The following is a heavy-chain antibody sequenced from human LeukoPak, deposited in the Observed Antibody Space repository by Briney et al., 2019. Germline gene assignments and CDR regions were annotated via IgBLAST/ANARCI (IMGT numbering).Heavy chain of an antibody. CDR2: IFYSGFT. Sequence: SETLSLTCTVSGGSFSGYFWGWIRQSPGKGLEWIGYIFYSGFTNYNPSLKSRVTISVDTSKNQFSLKLTSVTAADTAVYFCARREYYGGTSCYSAALDFWGQGILVTVSS. CDR3: ARREYYGGTSCYSAALDF. V-gene: IGHV4-59*08. J-gene: IGHJ4*02. CDR1: GGSFSGYF. D-gene: IGHD2-15*01.